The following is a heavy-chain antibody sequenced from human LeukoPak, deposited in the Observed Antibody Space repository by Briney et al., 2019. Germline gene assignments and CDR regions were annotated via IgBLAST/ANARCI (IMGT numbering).Heavy chain of an antibody. CDR2: IYYSGST. Sequence: KTSQTLSLTCTVSGGSISSGGYYWSWIRQHPGKGLEWIGYIYYSGSTYYNPSLKSRVTISVDTSKNQFSLKLSSVTAADTAVYYCATKWLVHFDYWGQGTLVTVSS. J-gene: IGHJ4*02. D-gene: IGHD6-19*01. V-gene: IGHV4-31*03. CDR1: GGSISSGGYY. CDR3: ATKWLVHFDY.